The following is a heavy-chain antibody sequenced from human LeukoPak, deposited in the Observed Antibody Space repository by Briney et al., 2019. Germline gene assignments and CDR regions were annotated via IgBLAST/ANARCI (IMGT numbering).Heavy chain of an antibody. CDR3: ARGPLKYDILTGPYYYYYYGMDV. D-gene: IGHD3-9*01. J-gene: IGHJ6*02. V-gene: IGHV1-8*02. CDR1: GYTFTGYY. CDR2: MNPNSGNK. Sequence: GASVKVSCKASGYTFTGYYMHWVRQAPGQGLEWMGWMNPNSGNKGYAQKFQGRVTMTRNTSISTAYMELSSMRSEDTAVYYCARGPLKYDILTGPYYYYYYGMDVWGQGTTVTVSS.